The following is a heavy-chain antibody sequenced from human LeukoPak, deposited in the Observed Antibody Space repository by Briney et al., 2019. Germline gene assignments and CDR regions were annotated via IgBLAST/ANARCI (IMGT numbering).Heavy chain of an antibody. CDR1: GYTFTSYG. CDR2: ISAYNGNT. CDR3: ARVESTVAGRDYFDY. V-gene: IGHV1-18*01. D-gene: IGHD4-23*01. Sequence: ASVKVSCKASGYTFTSYGISWVRQAPGQGLEWMGWISAYNGNTNYAQKLQGRVTMTTDTSTSTAYMELRGLRSDDTAVYYCARVESTVAGRDYFDYWGQGTLVTDSS. J-gene: IGHJ4*02.